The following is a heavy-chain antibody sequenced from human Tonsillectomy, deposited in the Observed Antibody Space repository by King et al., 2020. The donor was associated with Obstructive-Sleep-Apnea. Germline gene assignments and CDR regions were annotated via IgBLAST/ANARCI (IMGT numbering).Heavy chain of an antibody. CDR1: GYTFNTYW. V-gene: IGHV5-51*01. Sequence: VQLVQSGAEVKKPGESLKISCQGFGYTFNTYWIIWVRQMPGKGLEWMGIIYPGDSDTRYSPSFQGQVTISADKSNSTAYLRWSSLKASDTAMYYCARRSLQSQQLPGYFDSWGQGTLVTVSS. CDR2: IYPGDSDT. D-gene: IGHD2-2*01. J-gene: IGHJ4*02. CDR3: ARRSLQSQQLPGYFDS.